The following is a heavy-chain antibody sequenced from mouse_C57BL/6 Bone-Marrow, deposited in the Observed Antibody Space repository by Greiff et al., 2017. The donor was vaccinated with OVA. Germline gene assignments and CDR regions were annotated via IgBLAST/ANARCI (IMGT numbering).Heavy chain of an antibody. CDR3: ASRGGYYCGSSPYY. Sequence: QVQLQQPGAELVRPGTSVKLSCKASGYTFTSYWMHWVKQRPGQGLEWIGVIDPSDSYTNYNQKFKGKATLTVDTSSSTAYMQLSSLTSEDSAVYYCASRGGYYCGSSPYYWGKGTTLTVSS. D-gene: IGHD1-1*01. J-gene: IGHJ2*01. V-gene: IGHV1-59*01. CDR2: IDPSDSYT. CDR1: GYTFTSYW.